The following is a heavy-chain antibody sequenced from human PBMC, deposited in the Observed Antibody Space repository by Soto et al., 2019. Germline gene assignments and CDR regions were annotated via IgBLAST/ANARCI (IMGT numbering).Heavy chain of an antibody. J-gene: IGHJ4*02. D-gene: IGHD3-3*01. V-gene: IGHV3-23*01. CDR3: AKDRLTVFGVVVTFED. CDR2: LSGSGYQT. CDR1: GFTFDSYA. Sequence: EVQLLESGGGLVQPGGSLRLSCATDGFTFDSYAMHWVRQAPGKGLEWVSSLSGSGYQTYYADSVKGRLTISRDRSKNTVYLQMNSVRAEDTAVYFCAKDRLTVFGVVVTFEDWGRGTLVTVAS.